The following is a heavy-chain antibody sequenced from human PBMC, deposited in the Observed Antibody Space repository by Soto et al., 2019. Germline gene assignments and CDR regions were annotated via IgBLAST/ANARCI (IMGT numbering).Heavy chain of an antibody. CDR1: GGTFSSYA. CDR2: IIPIFGTA. Sequence: GASVKVSCKASGGTFSSYAISWVRQAPGQGLEWMGGIIPIFGTANCAQKFQGRVTITADESTSTAYMELSSLRSEDTAVYYCASTDTAMVLNWFDPWGQGTLVTVSS. CDR3: ASTDTAMVLNWFDP. D-gene: IGHD5-18*01. V-gene: IGHV1-69*13. J-gene: IGHJ5*02.